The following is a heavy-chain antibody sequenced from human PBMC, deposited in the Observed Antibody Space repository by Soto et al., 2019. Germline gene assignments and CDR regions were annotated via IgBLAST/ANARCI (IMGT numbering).Heavy chain of an antibody. CDR2: ISDSGDRT. CDR3: AKDRGIIVKAGDAFDV. D-gene: IGHD3-16*02. V-gene: IGHV3-23*01. Sequence: EVQLMESVGGLVQPGGSLRLSCAGSGFTLSMSAVSWVRQAPGKGLEWVSYISDSGDRTYYADSVKGRFTISRDRSKNTVSLQMNTLRAEDTALYYCAKDRGIIVKAGDAFDVWGQGTMVIVSS. CDR1: GFTLSMSA. J-gene: IGHJ3*01.